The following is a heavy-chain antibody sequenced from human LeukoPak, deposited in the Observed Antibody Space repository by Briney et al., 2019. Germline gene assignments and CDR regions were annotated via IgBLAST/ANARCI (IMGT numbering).Heavy chain of an antibody. V-gene: IGHV3-23*01. Sequence: PGGSLRLSCAASGFTFSNYGMNWVRQAPGKGLEWVSAISGSGHNTYYADSVKGRFTISRDNAKNTLYLQMNSLRAEDTAVYYCAREDSSGYYYEGAFDIWGQGTMVTVSS. J-gene: IGHJ3*02. D-gene: IGHD3-22*01. CDR3: AREDSSGYYYEGAFDI. CDR2: ISGSGHNT. CDR1: GFTFSNYG.